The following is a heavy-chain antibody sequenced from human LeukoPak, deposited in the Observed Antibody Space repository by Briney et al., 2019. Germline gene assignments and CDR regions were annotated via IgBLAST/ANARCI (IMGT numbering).Heavy chain of an antibody. D-gene: IGHD1-26*01. V-gene: IGHV3-30*01. CDR1: GFTFSSYP. CDR2: ISYDGSNK. J-gene: IGHJ4*01. CDR3: ARENEWERYFSRREFDY. Sequence: GGSLRLSCAASGFTFSSYPMHWVRQAPGKGLEWVAVISYDGSNKFYADSVKGRFAIFRDNSKNTLYLQVNSLRAEDTATYYCARENEWERYFSRREFDYWGHGTLVAVSS.